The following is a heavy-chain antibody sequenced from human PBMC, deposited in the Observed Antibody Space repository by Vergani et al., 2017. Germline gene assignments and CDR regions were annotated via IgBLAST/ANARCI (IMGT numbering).Heavy chain of an antibody. Sequence: QVQLVQSGAEVKKPGASVKVSCKASGYTFTSYYMHWVRQAHGQGLEWMGIINPSGGSTSYAQKVQGRVTMTRDTSTSTVYMELSSLRSEDTAVYYCARDYVVRFEVVIIYYYGMDVWGQGTTVTVSS. D-gene: IGHD3-3*01. CDR3: ARDYVVRFEVVIIYYYGMDV. V-gene: IGHV1-46*01. CDR2: INPSGGST. J-gene: IGHJ6*02. CDR1: GYTFTSYY.